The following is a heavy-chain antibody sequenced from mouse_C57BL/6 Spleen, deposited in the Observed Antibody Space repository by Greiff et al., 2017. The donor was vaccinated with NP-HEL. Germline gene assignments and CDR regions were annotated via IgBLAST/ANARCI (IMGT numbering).Heavy chain of an antibody. D-gene: IGHD2-13*01. Sequence: EVQGVESGGGLVKPGGSLKLSCAASGFTFSDYGMHWVRQAPEKGLEWVAYISSGSSTIYYADTVKGQFTISRDNAKNTVSLQMTSLRSEDTAMYYCARPGVYYGDYRDWCFDVWGTGTTVTVSS. V-gene: IGHV5-17*01. CDR1: GFTFSDYG. J-gene: IGHJ1*03. CDR3: ARPGVYYGDYRDWCFDV. CDR2: ISSGSSTI.